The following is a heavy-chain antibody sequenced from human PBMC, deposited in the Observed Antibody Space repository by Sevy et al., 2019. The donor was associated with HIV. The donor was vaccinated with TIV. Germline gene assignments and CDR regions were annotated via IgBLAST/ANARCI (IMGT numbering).Heavy chain of an antibody. CDR2: IIPIFGTA. Sequence: ASVKVSCKASGGTFSSYAISWVRQAPGQWLEWMGGIIPIFGTANYAQKFQGRVTITADESTSTAYMELSSLRSEDTAVYYCASGGGAAAGPIDYWGQGTLVTVSS. CDR3: ASGGGAAAGPIDY. V-gene: IGHV1-69*13. D-gene: IGHD6-13*01. CDR1: GGTFSSYA. J-gene: IGHJ4*02.